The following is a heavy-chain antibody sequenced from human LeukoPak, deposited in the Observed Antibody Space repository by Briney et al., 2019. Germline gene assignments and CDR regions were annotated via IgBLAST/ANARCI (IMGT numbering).Heavy chain of an antibody. CDR1: GFSLSTSGVG. CDR3: EHRRYRSGSWDFGDFDY. J-gene: IGHJ4*02. Sequence: GSGPTLLNPTQTLTLTCTFSGFSLSTSGVGVGWIRHPPGKALESLAVIYWDNDRRHSPSLKSRLTITKDTSKNHVIITLLKMDTEETATYYCEHRRYRSGSWDFGDFDYWGLGTLVTVSS. D-gene: IGHD3-10*01. V-gene: IGHV2-5*02. CDR2: IYWDNDR.